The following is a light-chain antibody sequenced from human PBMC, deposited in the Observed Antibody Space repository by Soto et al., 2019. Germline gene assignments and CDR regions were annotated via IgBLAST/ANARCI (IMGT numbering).Light chain of an antibody. CDR2: EVS. CDR1: SSDVGSYNL. J-gene: IGLJ2*01. Sequence: QSALTQPASVSGSPGQSITISCTGTSSDVGSYNLVSWYQQHPGKAPKLMIYEVSKRPSGVSNRFSGSKSGNTASLTISGLQAEDEADYYCCSYAGSGTFVFGGGTQLTVL. CDR3: CSYAGSGTFV. V-gene: IGLV2-23*02.